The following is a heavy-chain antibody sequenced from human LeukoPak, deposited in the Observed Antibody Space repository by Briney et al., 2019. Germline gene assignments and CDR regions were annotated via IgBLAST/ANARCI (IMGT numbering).Heavy chain of an antibody. Sequence: KSGGSLRLSCAASGFTFRRFSMNWVRQAPGKGLEWVSAISSSGTYMYYADSVKGRFTISRDNANNSLYLQMDSLRAEDTAVYYCAKDVRSDYFDSWGQGTLVTVSS. CDR1: GFTFRRFS. V-gene: IGHV3-21*01. CDR3: AKDVRSDYFDS. J-gene: IGHJ4*02. CDR2: ISSSGTYM.